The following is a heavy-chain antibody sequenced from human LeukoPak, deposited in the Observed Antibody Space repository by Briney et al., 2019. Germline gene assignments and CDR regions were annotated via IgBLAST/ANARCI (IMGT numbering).Heavy chain of an antibody. CDR2: ISSSSSTI. J-gene: IGHJ4*02. CDR1: GFTLSSYS. V-gene: IGHV3-48*01. Sequence: GGSLRLSCAASGFTLSSYSMNWVRQAPGKGLEWVSYISSSSSTIYYADSVKGRFTISRDNAKNSLYLQMNSLRAEDTAVYSCARDHDYHPGYSSGWYYWGQGTLVTVSS. CDR3: ARDHDYHPGYSSGWYY. D-gene: IGHD6-19*01.